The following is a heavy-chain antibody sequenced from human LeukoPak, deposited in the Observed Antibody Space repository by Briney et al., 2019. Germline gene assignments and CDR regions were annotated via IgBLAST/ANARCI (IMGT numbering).Heavy chain of an antibody. D-gene: IGHD2-8*01. CDR3: ARDNGLDPQSAF. Sequence: PGGSLRLSCAASGFSFSSYVMHWVRQAPGKGLEWVAVVSNDGINKYYGDSVKGRFTISRDNSRNTLYLQMNSLRGDDTAVYYCARDNGLDPQSAFWGQGTLVTVSS. V-gene: IGHV3-30-3*01. CDR1: GFSFSSYV. CDR2: VSNDGINK. J-gene: IGHJ4*02.